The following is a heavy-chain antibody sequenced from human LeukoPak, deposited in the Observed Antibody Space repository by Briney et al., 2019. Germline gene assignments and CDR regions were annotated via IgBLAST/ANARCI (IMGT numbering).Heavy chain of an antibody. CDR1: GFTFSDYY. CDR3: AKAMVAAPDGAFDI. Sequence: LRLSCAASGFTFSDYYMSWVRQAPGKGLEWIGEIYHNGNTDYNPSLKSRVTISVEKSKNQFSLKLSSVTAADTAVYYCAKAMVAAPDGAFDIWGQGTMVTVPS. D-gene: IGHD2-15*01. J-gene: IGHJ3*02. V-gene: IGHV4-34*01. CDR2: IYHNGNT.